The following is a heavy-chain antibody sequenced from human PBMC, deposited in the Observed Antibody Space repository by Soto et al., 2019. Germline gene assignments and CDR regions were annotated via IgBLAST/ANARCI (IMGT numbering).Heavy chain of an antibody. J-gene: IGHJ6*03. CDR3: TTDRSSSWYHYYYYMDV. V-gene: IGHV3-23*01. D-gene: IGHD6-13*01. CDR2: VSGSGGRT. CDR1: AFTFTNHA. Sequence: EVQLLESGGGLVQPGGSLRLSCAASAFTFTNHAMNWVRQAPRKGLEWVSGVSGSGGRTSYADSVKGRFTVSRDNSKNTLYLQMNTLRAEDTAVYYCTTDRSSSWYHYYYYMDVWGKGTTVTVSS.